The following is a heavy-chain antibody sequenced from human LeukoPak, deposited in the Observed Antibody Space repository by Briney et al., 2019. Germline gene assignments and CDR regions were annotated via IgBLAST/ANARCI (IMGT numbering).Heavy chain of an antibody. V-gene: IGHV1-69*13. CDR2: IIPIFGTA. D-gene: IGHD3-10*01. Sequence: SVKVSCKASGGTFSSYAISWVRQAPGQGLEWMGGIIPIFGTANYAQKFQGRVTITADESTSTAYMELSSLRSEDTAVYYCARDSGRSLRNQYCQHWGQGTLVTVSS. CDR3: ARDSGRSLRNQYCQH. J-gene: IGHJ1*01. CDR1: GGTFSSYA.